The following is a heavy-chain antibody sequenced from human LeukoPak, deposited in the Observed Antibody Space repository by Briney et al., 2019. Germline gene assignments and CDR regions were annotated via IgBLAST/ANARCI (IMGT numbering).Heavy chain of an antibody. Sequence: GGSLRLSCAASGFSFNSYAMNWVRQAPGKGLEWVSAISGSSSSTYYADSVKGRFTISRDNSKNTLYLQMNSLRAEDTAVYYCAKVRMITMVAYDAFDIWGQGTMVTVSS. CDR2: ISGSSSST. CDR1: GFSFNSYA. V-gene: IGHV3-23*01. D-gene: IGHD3-10*01. J-gene: IGHJ3*02. CDR3: AKVRMITMVAYDAFDI.